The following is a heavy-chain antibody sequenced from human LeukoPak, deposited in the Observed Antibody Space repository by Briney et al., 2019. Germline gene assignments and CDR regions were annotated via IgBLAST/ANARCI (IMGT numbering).Heavy chain of an antibody. Sequence: GESLKISSQASEYTFVNYCIAWVRQMPGKGLEWMGIIYPGDSETRYSPSFQGHVSISADDSTNVAFLQWNSLKASDTARYYCVAYNWDESPGFDLWGQGTLVTVSS. V-gene: IGHV5-51*01. CDR2: IYPGDSET. J-gene: IGHJ3*01. D-gene: IGHD1-1*01. CDR1: EYTFVNYC. CDR3: VAYNWDESPGFDL.